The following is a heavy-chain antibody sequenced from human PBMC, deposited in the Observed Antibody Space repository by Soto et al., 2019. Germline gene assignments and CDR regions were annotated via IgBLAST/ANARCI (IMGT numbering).Heavy chain of an antibody. CDR3: AKGRGSGWAWYFDN. CDR1: GFTFKESA. V-gene: IGHV3-23*01. D-gene: IGHD6-19*01. Sequence: EVRLLEAGGGLKQPGGSLRLSCAASGFTFKESAMNWVRQAPRKGLGWVASISDTGASTWYAESVRGRLSISRDNSKNTLYLQMNSLRGEDTAVYYCAKGRGSGWAWYFDNWGQGTLVTVSS. J-gene: IGHJ4*02. CDR2: ISDTGAST.